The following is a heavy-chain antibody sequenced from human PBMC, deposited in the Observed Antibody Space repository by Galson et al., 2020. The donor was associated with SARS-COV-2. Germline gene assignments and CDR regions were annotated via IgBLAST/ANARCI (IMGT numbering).Heavy chain of an antibody. CDR3: ARASGSYFLGYFDS. D-gene: IGHD3-10*01. Sequence: GGSLRLSCEASGVTFRSDAMHWVRQAPGRGLECVAGMSATGATTYHADSVKGRFSISRDNSKNTLYLQMNSLRGDDTAIYFCARASGSYFLGYFDSWGQGTLVSVSS. J-gene: IGHJ4*02. CDR2: MSATGATT. CDR1: GVTFRSDA. V-gene: IGHV3-23*01.